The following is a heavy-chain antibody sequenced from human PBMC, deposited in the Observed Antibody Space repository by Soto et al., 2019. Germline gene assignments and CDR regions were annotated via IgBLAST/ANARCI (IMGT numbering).Heavy chain of an antibody. CDR2: IDQTGRT. D-gene: IGHD3-10*01. CDR3: ARGAGSGRDYGLDV. CDR1: GESFSDYF. J-gene: IGHJ6*02. Sequence: QVQLQQWGAGLLKPSETLSLTCAVSGESFSDYFWSWIRQPPGKGLEWIGEIDQTGRTNYNPSLKSRVIMSVDTSKNQFSLNLSSVTAADTAMYYCARGAGSGRDYGLDVWGQGTTVTVS. V-gene: IGHV4-34*01.